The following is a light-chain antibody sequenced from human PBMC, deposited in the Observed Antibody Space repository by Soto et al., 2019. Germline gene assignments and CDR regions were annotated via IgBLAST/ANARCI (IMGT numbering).Light chain of an antibody. V-gene: IGKV3D-20*01. J-gene: IGKJ1*01. Sequence: VLYQPPCSLSLKKGERATLSCGASQSVSSSYLAWYQRKPGLAPSPLISDASSRATGIPDRFSGSGSGTDFTLTISRLEPEDFAVYYCQQYGSSGTFGQGTKVDI. CDR3: QQYGSSGT. CDR2: DAS. CDR1: QSVSSSY.